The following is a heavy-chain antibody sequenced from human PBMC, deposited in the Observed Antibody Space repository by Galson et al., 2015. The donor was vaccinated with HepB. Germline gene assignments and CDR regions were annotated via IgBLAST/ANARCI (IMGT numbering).Heavy chain of an antibody. CDR2: ISGDGSDK. Sequence: SLRLSCAASGFTFSSTFSDYAMHWVRLAPGKGLEWVAVISGDGSDKYSSDSVRGRFIISRDKSRNTMYLQMNSLRVEKTGVYYGARPKKYNYSSGTSPDYLKLGMNFGGRGTRS. CDR1: GFTFSSTFSDYA. V-gene: IGHV3-30-3*01. J-gene: IGHJ6*02. CDR3: ARPKKYNYSSGTSPDYLKLGMNF. D-gene: IGHD3-10*01.